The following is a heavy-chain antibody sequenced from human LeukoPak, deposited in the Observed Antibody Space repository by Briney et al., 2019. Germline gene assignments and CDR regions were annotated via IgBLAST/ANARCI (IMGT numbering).Heavy chain of an antibody. CDR3: ARHYGSGSYSDTDSA. CDR2: MNPNSGNI. Sequence: ASVMVSCKASGYTFTSYDINWVRQATGQGLEWMGWMNPNSGNIGYAQKFQGRVTMTRNTSISTAYMELSSLRSEDTAVYYCARHYGSGSYSDTDSAWGQGTLVTVSS. J-gene: IGHJ5*02. D-gene: IGHD3-10*01. CDR1: GYTFTSYD. V-gene: IGHV1-8*01.